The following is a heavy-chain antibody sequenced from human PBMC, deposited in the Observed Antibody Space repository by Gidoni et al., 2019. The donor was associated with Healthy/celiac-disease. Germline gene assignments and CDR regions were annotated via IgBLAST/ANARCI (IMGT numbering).Heavy chain of an antibody. CDR2: IKQDGSEK. J-gene: IGHJ5*02. Sequence: EVQLVESGGGLVQPGGSLRLSCAAPGFTFSSYWMSWVRQAPGKGLEWVANIKQDGSEKYYVDSVKGRFTISRDNAKNSLYLQMNSLRAEDTAVYYCAREGGATDRPGSPGWFDPWGQGTLVTVSS. V-gene: IGHV3-7*03. CDR3: AREGGATDRPGSPGWFDP. CDR1: GFTFSSYW. D-gene: IGHD1-26*01.